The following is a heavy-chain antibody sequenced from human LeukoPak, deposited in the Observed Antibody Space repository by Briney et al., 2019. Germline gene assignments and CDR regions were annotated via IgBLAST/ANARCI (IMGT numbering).Heavy chain of an antibody. V-gene: IGHV4-59*08. CDR2: INYSGSS. CDR1: GDSVSSDY. D-gene: IGHD3-16*01. Sequence: SETLSLTCIVSGDSVSSDYWSWIRQSPGKGLEWIGYINYSGSSEYNPSLKSRVTISVDRSKNQVSLKMRSVTAADTAVYFCARLDCVSDTCYNYWAVGALVTVSP. CDR3: ARLDCVSDTCYNY. J-gene: IGHJ4*02.